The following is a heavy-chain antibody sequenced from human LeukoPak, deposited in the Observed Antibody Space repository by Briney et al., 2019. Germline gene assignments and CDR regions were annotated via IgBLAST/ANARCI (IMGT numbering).Heavy chain of an antibody. CDR3: ARAPDSDSGYDYFDY. CDR1: GYTFTNHW. V-gene: IGHV5-10-1*01. J-gene: IGHJ4*02. D-gene: IGHD5-12*01. CDR2: IDPSDSYT. Sequence: GESLKISCKGSGYTFTNHWISWVRQMPGKGLEWMGKIDPSDSYTNYSPSFQGHVTISADKSNSTAYLQWSSLKASDTAMYYCARAPDSDSGYDYFDYWGQGTLVTVSS.